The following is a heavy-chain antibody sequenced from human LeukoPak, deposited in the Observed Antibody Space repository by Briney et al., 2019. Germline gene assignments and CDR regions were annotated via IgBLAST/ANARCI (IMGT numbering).Heavy chain of an antibody. Sequence: PSETLSLTCTVSGGSISSYYWSWIRQPPGKGLEWIGYIYYSGSTNYNPSLKSRVTISVDTSKNQFSLKLSSVTAADTAVYYCARARYYDSSGPHKYYFDYRGQGTLVTVSS. D-gene: IGHD3-22*01. CDR2: IYYSGST. J-gene: IGHJ4*02. V-gene: IGHV4-59*01. CDR1: GGSISSYY. CDR3: ARARYYDSSGPHKYYFDY.